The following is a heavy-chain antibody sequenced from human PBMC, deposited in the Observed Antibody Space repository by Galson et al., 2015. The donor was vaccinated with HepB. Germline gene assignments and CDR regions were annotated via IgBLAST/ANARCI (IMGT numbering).Heavy chain of an antibody. D-gene: IGHD6-13*01. CDR1: GFTFSSYA. V-gene: IGHV3-23*01. J-gene: IGHJ4*02. CDR2: ISGSGSST. Sequence: SLRLSCAASGFTFSSYAMSWVRQAPGKGLEWVSAISGSGSSTYYADSVKGRFTISRDNSKNTLFLHMNSLRAEDTAVYYCAKGVRLFTSSWNDFDYWGQGTLVPVSS. CDR3: AKGVRLFTSSWNDFDY.